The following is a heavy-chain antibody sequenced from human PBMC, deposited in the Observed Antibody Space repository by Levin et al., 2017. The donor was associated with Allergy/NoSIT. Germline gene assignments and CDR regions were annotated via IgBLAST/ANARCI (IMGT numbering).Heavy chain of an antibody. Sequence: PGGSLRLSCAASGFTFSNAWMNWVRQAPGKGLEWVGRIKSKTDGGTTDYAAPVKGRFTISRDDSKNTLYLQMNSLKTEDTAVYYCTTTTLHFGYYYYYYGMDVWGQGTTVTVSS. CDR2: IKSKTDGGTT. J-gene: IGHJ6*02. V-gene: IGHV3-15*07. CDR1: GFTFSNAW. D-gene: IGHD1-26*01. CDR3: TTTTLHFGYYYYYYGMDV.